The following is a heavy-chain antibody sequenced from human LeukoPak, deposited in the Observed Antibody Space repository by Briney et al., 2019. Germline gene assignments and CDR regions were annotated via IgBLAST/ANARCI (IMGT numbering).Heavy chain of an antibody. CDR2: ISYDGSNK. CDR1: GFTFSSYG. V-gene: IGHV3-30*03. J-gene: IGHJ5*02. D-gene: IGHD3-22*01. CDR3: ARDKAGYDSSGYYYTNWFDL. Sequence: PGGSLRLSCAASGFTFSSYGMHWVRQAPGKGLEWVAVISYDGSNKYYADSVKGRFTISRDNSKNTLYLQMNSLRAEDTAVYYCARDKAGYDSSGYYYTNWFDLWGQGTLVTVSS.